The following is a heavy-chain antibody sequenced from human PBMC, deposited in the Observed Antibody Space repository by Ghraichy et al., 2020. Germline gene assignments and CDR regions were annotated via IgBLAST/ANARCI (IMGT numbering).Heavy chain of an antibody. CDR1: GGSISSGSYY. D-gene: IGHD3-3*01. V-gene: IGHV4-61*02. CDR2: IYTSGST. J-gene: IGHJ6*03. CDR3: ARGGNGVFLEWLSHYYYMDV. Sequence: TLSLTCTVSGGSISSGSYYWSWIRQPAGKGLEWIGRIYTSGSTNYNPSLKSRVTMSVDTSKNQFSLKLSSVTAADTAVYYCARGGNGVFLEWLSHYYYMDVWGKGTTVTVSS.